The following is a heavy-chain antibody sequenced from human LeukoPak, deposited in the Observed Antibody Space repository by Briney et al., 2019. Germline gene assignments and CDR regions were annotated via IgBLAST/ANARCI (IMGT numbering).Heavy chain of an antibody. J-gene: IGHJ4*02. CDR1: GGSISSSSYY. CDR2: IYYSGST. CDR3: ARFAYCGGHCWYYFDY. D-gene: IGHD2-21*02. Sequence: AETLSLTCTVSGGSISSSSYYWGWIRQPPGKGLEWIGGIYYSGSTNYNPSLKSRITISVDTSKNQFSLKLSSVTAADTAVYYCARFAYCGGHCWYYFDYWGQGSLVTVSS. V-gene: IGHV4-39*07.